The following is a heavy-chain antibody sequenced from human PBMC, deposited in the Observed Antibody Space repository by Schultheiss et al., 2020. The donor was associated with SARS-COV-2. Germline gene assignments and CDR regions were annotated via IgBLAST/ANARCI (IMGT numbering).Heavy chain of an antibody. V-gene: IGHV4-59*01. CDR3: ASQSWGATPFFDY. D-gene: IGHD1-26*01. J-gene: IGHJ4*02. CDR1: GGSFSAYS. CDR2: IYYSGST. Sequence: SETLSLTCAVYGGSFSAYSWSWVRQPPGKGLEWIGYIYYSGSTYYNPSLKSRVTISVDKSKNQFSLKLSSVTAADTAVYYCASQSWGATPFFDYWGQGTLVTVSS.